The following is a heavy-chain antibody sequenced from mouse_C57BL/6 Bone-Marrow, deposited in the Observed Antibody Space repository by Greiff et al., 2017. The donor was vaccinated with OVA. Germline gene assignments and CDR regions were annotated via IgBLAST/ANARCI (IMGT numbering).Heavy chain of an antibody. CDR3: ARPGSSFYYAMDY. D-gene: IGHD1-1*01. Sequence: QVQLQQPGAELVKPGASVKMSCKASGYTFTSYWITWVKQRPGQGLEWIGDIYPGSGSTNYNEKFKSKATLTVDTSSSTASMQLSSLTSEDSAVYYCARPGSSFYYAMDYWGQGTSVTVSS. CDR1: GYTFTSYW. J-gene: IGHJ4*01. CDR2: IYPGSGST. V-gene: IGHV1-55*01.